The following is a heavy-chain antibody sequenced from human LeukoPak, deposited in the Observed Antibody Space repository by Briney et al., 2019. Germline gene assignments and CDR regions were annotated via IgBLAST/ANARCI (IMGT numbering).Heavy chain of an antibody. V-gene: IGHV1-46*01. J-gene: IGHJ4*02. CDR1: GYTFITYY. Sequence: ASVKVSCKASGYTFITYYIHWVRQAPGQGLEWMGIINPSGGSTSYAQKFQGRVTMTRDTSTSTVYMELSSLRSEDTAVYYCARDLGITIFGVVLDYWGQGTLVTVSS. CDR3: ARDLGITIFGVVLDY. D-gene: IGHD3-3*01. CDR2: INPSGGST.